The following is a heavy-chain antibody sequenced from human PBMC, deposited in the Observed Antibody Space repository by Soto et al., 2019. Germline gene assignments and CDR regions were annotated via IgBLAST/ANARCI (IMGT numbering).Heavy chain of an antibody. CDR3: ARGLAVAGHEYLQH. CDR1: GYTFTSYY. J-gene: IGHJ1*01. CDR2: IDPGGGST. Sequence: ASVKVSCKASGYTFTSYYMNWVRQAPGQGLVWMGVIDPGGGSTDYAQKFQGRITMTRDTSTSTVYMELSSLRSDDTAMYYCARGLAVAGHEYLQHWGQGTLVTVSS. V-gene: IGHV1-46*03. D-gene: IGHD6-19*01.